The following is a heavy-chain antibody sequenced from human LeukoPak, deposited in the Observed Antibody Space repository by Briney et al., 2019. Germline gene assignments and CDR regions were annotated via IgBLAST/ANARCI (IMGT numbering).Heavy chain of an antibody. V-gene: IGHV3-23*01. D-gene: IGHD6-6*01. CDR2: ISTNGVNT. J-gene: IGHJ4*02. CDR1: GFTFGNYA. CDR3: AKGSAAARPYYFDS. Sequence: PGGSLRLSCQTSGFTFGNYAMSWVRQAQGKELEWIPAISTNGVNTYYADSVKGRFTISRDNSRHTLSLQMNGLRADDTAVYYCAKGSAAARPYYFDSWGQGTLVAVSS.